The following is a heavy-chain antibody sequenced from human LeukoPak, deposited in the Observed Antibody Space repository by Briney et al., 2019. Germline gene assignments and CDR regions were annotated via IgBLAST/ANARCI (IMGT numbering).Heavy chain of an antibody. CDR2: IESDGSRT. CDR1: GFTFSNCW. J-gene: IGHJ4*02. Sequence: GGSLRLSCAASGFTFSNCWMHWVRQVPGKGLEWVSRIESDGSRTRYADSVKGRFTISRDNAKNSLYLQMNSLRAEDTAVYYCARDRLYSGYDYWIDYWGQGTLVTVSS. D-gene: IGHD5-12*01. V-gene: IGHV3-74*01. CDR3: ARDRLYSGYDYWIDY.